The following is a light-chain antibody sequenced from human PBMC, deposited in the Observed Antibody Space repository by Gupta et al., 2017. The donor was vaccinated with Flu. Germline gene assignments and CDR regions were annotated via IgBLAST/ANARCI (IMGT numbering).Light chain of an antibody. CDR2: WAS. CDR1: QSVLYSSNNKNY. J-gene: IGKJ1*01. V-gene: IGKV4-1*01. CDR3: QQDDSTQGT. Sequence: SLGGRATINCKSSQSVLYSSNNKNYLAWYQQKPGQPPKLLIYWASTRESGVPDRFSGSGSGTDFTLTISSLQAEDVAVYYCQQDDSTQGTFGQGTKVEIK.